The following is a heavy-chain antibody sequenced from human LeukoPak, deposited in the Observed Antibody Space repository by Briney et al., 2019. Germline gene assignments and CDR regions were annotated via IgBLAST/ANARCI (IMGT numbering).Heavy chain of an antibody. V-gene: IGHV1-46*01. J-gene: IGHJ6*02. CDR1: GYSFIRYH. CDR3: ARDGTRTTYYDFWSGYQQPNYYYYYGMDV. CDR2: LKLYDGSI. Sequence: ASVNVSCKASGYSFIRYHIHWVRQAPGQGLEWMGVLKLYDGSISHAQKFQGRVTMTRDTSTSTVYMELSSLRSEDTAVYYCARDGTRTTYYDFWSGYQQPNYYYYYGMDVWGQGTTVTVSS. D-gene: IGHD3-3*01.